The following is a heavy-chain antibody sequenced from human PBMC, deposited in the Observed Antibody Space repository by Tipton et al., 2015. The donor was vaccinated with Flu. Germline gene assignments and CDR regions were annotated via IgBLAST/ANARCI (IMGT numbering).Heavy chain of an antibody. V-gene: IGHV4-38-2*01. J-gene: IGHJ4*02. CDR2: IYHSGTT. CDR3: ARHTGDSVRGVIHY. Sequence: PGLVKPSETLSLTCAVSGYSITSYYYWGWVRQPPGKGLERIGTIYHSGTTYYNPSLKSRLTMSVDTSKNQFSLNLSSVTAADTAVYYCARHTGDSVRGVIHYWGQGTLVTVSS. CDR1: GYSITSYYY. D-gene: IGHD3-10*02.